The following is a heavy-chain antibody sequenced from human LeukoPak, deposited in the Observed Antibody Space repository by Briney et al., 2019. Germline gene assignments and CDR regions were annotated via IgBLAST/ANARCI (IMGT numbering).Heavy chain of an antibody. J-gene: IGHJ4*02. CDR3: AKERELVVTGNYFDY. CDR1: GFTFSSYA. D-gene: IGHD6-19*01. V-gene: IGHV3-23*01. CDR2: ISGSGGST. Sequence: GGSLRLSCAASGFTFSSYAMSWVRQAPGKGLEWVSVISGSGGSTYYADSVKGRFTISRDNSKNTLYLQMNSLRAEDTAVYYCAKERELVVTGNYFDYWGQGTLVAVSS.